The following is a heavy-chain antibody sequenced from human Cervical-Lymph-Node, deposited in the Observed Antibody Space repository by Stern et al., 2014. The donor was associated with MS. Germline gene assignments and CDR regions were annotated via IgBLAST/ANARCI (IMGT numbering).Heavy chain of an antibody. CDR2: VFPVFVTP. D-gene: IGHD6-13*01. CDR1: GGTFSKIP. CDR3: ALSSETSDRWYSLGYDL. J-gene: IGHJ5*02. Sequence: QVQLVQSGAEVMKPASSVKLSCKSSGGTFSKIPRSLVRLGPRPGLALMGVVFPVFVTPTYAQEFRGRITITADVSTSTVYMELSSLRSDDTAVYYCALSSETSDRWYSLGYDLWGQGTLVTVSS. V-gene: IGHV1-69*01.